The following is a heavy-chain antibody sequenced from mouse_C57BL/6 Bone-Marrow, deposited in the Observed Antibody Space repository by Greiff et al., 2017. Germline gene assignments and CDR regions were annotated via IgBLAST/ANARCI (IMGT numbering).Heavy chain of an antibody. CDR3: AREGYHAMDY. CDR1: GYTFTSYW. Sequence: QVQLQQPGAELVMPGASVKLSCTASGYTFTSYWMHWVKQRPGQGLEWIGEIDPSDSYTNSNQKFKGKSTLTVDKDSSTAYMQLSSLTSEDSAVYYCAREGYHAMDYWGQGTSVTVSS. V-gene: IGHV1-69*01. CDR2: IDPSDSYT. J-gene: IGHJ4*01.